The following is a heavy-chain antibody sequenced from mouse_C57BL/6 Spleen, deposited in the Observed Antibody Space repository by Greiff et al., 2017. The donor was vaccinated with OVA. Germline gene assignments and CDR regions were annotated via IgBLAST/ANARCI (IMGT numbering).Heavy chain of an antibody. J-gene: IGHJ2*01. CDR2: IDPSDSST. CDR1: GYTFTSYW. Sequence: QVQLQQPGAELVKPGASVKLSCKASGYTFTSYWMQWVKQRPGQGLEWIGEIDPSDSSTNYNQKFKGKATLTVDTSSSTASMQLSSLTSEDSAVYYCARSEDPPRYYFDYWGQGTTLTVSS. CDR3: ARSEDPPRYYFDY. D-gene: IGHD2-10*02. V-gene: IGHV1-50*01.